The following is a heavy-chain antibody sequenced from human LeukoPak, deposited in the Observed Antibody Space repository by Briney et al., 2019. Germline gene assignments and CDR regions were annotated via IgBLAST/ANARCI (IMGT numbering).Heavy chain of an antibody. CDR2: ISGDGSVT. Sequence: PGGSLRPSCAASGFAFDDFGMHWVRQAPGKGLEWVSFISGDGSVTYYTDSLKGRFTVSRDNSKNSLYLQMGSLRAEDTALYYCGKDGPVISYWGQGTVVTVSS. J-gene: IGHJ4*02. CDR1: GFAFDDFG. V-gene: IGHV3-43*02. D-gene: IGHD2-21*01. CDR3: GKDGPVISY.